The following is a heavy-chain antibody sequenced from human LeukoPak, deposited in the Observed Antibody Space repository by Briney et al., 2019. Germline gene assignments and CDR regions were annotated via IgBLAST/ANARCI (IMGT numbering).Heavy chain of an antibody. CDR2: IYTSGST. V-gene: IGHV4-4*09. J-gene: IGHJ6*03. CDR1: GGSISSNY. Sequence: SETLSLTCTVSGGSISSNYWSWIRQPPGKGLEWIGYIYTSGSTNYNPSLKSRVTISVDTSKNQFSLKLSSVTAADTAVYYCASTSSAYYYYMDVWGKGTTVTVSS. D-gene: IGHD2/OR15-2a*01. CDR3: ASTSSAYYYYMDV.